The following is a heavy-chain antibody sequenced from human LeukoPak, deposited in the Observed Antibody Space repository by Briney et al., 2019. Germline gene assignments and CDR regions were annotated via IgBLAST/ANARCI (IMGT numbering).Heavy chain of an antibody. J-gene: IGHJ6*02. V-gene: IGHV1-18*01. CDR2: ISAYNGNT. D-gene: IGHD4-11*01. CDR3: ATTTVTTSYYYYGMDV. CDR1: GYTFTSYG. Sequence: WASVKVSCKASGYTFTSYGISWVRQAPGQGLEWMGWISAYNGNTNYAQKLQGRVTMTTDTSTSTAYMELRSLRSEDTAVYYCATTTVTTSYYYYGMDVWGQGTTVTVSS.